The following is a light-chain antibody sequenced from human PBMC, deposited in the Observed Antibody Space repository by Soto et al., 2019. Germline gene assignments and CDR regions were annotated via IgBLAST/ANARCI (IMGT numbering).Light chain of an antibody. V-gene: IGKV3-20*01. CDR1: QSVSSSY. CDR2: DIS. Sequence: EIVLTQSPGTLSLSPGERVTLSCRASQSVSSSYLAWYQQKPDQAPRLLIYDISSRATGIPDRFSGSGSGTDFTLTISRLEPEDFAVYYCQQYGSSPRTFGQGTKVEIK. CDR3: QQYGSSPRT. J-gene: IGKJ1*01.